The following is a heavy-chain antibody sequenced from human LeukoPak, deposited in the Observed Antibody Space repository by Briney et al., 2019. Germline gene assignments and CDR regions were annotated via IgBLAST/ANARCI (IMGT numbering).Heavy chain of an antibody. D-gene: IGHD2-15*01. V-gene: IGHV1-69*05. CDR1: GGTFSSYA. Sequence: SVKVTCKASGGTFSSYAISWVRQAPGQGLEWMGGIIPIFGTANYAQKFQGRVTITTDESTSTAYMELSSLRSEDTAVYYCASGKDIVVVVAADKAAEYFQHWGQGTLVTVSS. CDR2: IIPIFGTA. J-gene: IGHJ1*01. CDR3: ASGKDIVVVVAADKAAEYFQH.